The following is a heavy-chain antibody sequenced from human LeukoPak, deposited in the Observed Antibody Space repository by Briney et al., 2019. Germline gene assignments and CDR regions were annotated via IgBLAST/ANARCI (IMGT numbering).Heavy chain of an antibody. CDR1: GFTFDDYA. CDR2: ISGDGGST. CDR3: AKKARRWEHHNLLIDY. V-gene: IGHV3-43*02. J-gene: IGHJ4*02. D-gene: IGHD1-26*01. Sequence: GGSLRLSCAASGFTFDDYAMHWVRQAPGKGLEWVSLISGDGGSTYYADSVKGRFTISRDNSKNSLYLQMNSLRTEDTALYYCAKKARRWEHHNLLIDYWGQGTLVTVSS.